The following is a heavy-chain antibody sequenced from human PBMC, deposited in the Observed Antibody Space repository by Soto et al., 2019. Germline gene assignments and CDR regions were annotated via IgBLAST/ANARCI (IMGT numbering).Heavy chain of an antibody. D-gene: IGHD5-12*01. CDR1: GFTFSSYS. Sequence: PGGSLRLSYAASGFTFSSYSMNWVRQAPGKGLEWVSSISSSSSYIYYADSVKGRFTISRDNAKNSLYLQMNSLRAEDTAVYYCARDRGGGFHFDYWGQGTLVTVSS. CDR3: ARDRGGGFHFDY. V-gene: IGHV3-21*01. J-gene: IGHJ4*02. CDR2: ISSSSSYI.